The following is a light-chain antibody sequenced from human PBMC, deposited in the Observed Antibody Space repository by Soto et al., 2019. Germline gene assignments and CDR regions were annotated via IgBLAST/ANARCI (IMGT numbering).Light chain of an antibody. J-gene: IGKJ1*01. V-gene: IGKV3-20*01. CDR3: QQYAYPPWT. Sequence: DTVLTQSPGTLSLSPGERATLSCRASQSVTSTYLAWYQHRPGQAPRLLIYGASTRATDIPDRFSGSGSGTDFTLTISRLEPEDFAVYYCQQYAYPPWTFGHGTKVEIK. CDR1: QSVTSTY. CDR2: GAS.